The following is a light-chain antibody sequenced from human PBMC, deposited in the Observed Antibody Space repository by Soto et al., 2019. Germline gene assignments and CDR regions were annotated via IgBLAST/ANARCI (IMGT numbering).Light chain of an antibody. CDR2: EGS. J-gene: IGLJ1*01. CDR1: SSDVGSYNL. V-gene: IGLV2-23*01. Sequence: QSVLTQPVSVSGSPGQSITISCTGTSSDVGSYNLVSWYQQHPGKAPKLMIYEGSKRPSGVSNRFSGSKSGNTASLTISGLQAEDEADYYCSSYAGSSTLGVFGTGTKVTVL. CDR3: SSYAGSSTLGV.